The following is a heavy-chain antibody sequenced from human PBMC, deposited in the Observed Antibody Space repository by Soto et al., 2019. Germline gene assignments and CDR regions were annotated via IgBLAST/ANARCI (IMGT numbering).Heavy chain of an antibody. CDR3: ARDRGSKNWYFGV. V-gene: IGHV1-69*01. CDR2: IVPLLGTA. Sequence: QVQLVQSGAEVKKPGSSVKVSCKASGDIFSSYPFSWVRQAPGQGLEWMGGIVPLLGTADYAQKFQDRVTITAADSTSTVYMELSSLRSDDTAVYYCARDRGSKNWYFGVWGRGALVSVSS. J-gene: IGHJ2*01. CDR1: GDIFSSYP. D-gene: IGHD3-10*01.